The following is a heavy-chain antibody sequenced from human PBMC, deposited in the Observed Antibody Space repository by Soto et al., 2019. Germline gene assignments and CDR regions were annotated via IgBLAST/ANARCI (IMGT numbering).Heavy chain of an antibody. J-gene: IGHJ6*02. D-gene: IGHD1-26*01. CDR2: INHSGST. V-gene: IGHV4-34*01. CDR1: GGSFSGYY. CDR3: ARDEVGLDLYGMDV. Sequence: SETLSLTCAVYGGSFSGYYWSWIRQPPGKGLEWIGEINHSGSTNYNPSLKSRVTISVDTSKNQFSLKLSSVTAADTAVYYCARDEVGLDLYGMDVWGQGTTVTVSS.